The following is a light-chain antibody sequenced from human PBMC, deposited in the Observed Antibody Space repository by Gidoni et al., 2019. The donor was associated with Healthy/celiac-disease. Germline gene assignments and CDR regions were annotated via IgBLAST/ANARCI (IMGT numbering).Light chain of an antibody. Sequence: EIVLTQSPATLSLSPGERATLSCRASQSVSSYLAWYQQKPGQAPRLLIYDASNRATGIPARFSGSGSGTDFTLTISSLEPEDFAVYYCQQRSNWPPGVTFGGXTKVEIK. CDR2: DAS. V-gene: IGKV3-11*01. CDR1: QSVSSY. CDR3: QQRSNWPPGVT. J-gene: IGKJ4*01.